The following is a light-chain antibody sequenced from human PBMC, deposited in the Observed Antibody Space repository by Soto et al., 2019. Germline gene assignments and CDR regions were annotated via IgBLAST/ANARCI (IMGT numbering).Light chain of an antibody. CDR3: SSYTSSSTPYV. CDR1: SSDVGGYNY. J-gene: IGLJ1*01. V-gene: IGLV2-14*01. CDR2: EVS. Sequence: QSALTQPASVSGSPGQSITIYCTGTSSDVGGYNYVSWYQQHRGKAPKLMIYEVSNRPSGVSNRFSGSKSGNTASLTISGLQAEDEADYYCSSYTSSSTPYVFGTGTKVTVL.